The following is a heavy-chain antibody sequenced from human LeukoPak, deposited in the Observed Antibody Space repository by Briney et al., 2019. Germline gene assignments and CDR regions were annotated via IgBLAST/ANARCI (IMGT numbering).Heavy chain of an antibody. CDR2: INPFNANT. Sequence: ASVKVSCKASGYTFNGYGITWVRQAPGQGLEWMGWINPFNANTAYAQNLQGRVTMTTDTSTNTAYMDLRSLGSDDTAVYYCARDFTPPHCTSTSCPRGGWFDPWGQGTLVTVSS. V-gene: IGHV1-18*01. CDR1: GYTFNGYG. D-gene: IGHD2-2*01. J-gene: IGHJ5*02. CDR3: ARDFTPPHCTSTSCPRGGWFDP.